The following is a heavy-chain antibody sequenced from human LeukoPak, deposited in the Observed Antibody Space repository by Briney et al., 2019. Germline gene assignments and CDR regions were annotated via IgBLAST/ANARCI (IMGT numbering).Heavy chain of an antibody. J-gene: IGHJ3*02. D-gene: IGHD3-22*01. CDR1: GYSFTSFW. CDR2: IYPGDSDT. Sequence: PGESLKISCKGSGYSFTSFWFGWVRQMPGKGLEWMGIIYPGDSDTRYSPSFQGQVTISADKSITTAYLQWSSLKASDTAMYYCARDTSSGDYYDAFDIWGQGTMVTVSS. V-gene: IGHV5-51*01. CDR3: ARDTSSGDYYDAFDI.